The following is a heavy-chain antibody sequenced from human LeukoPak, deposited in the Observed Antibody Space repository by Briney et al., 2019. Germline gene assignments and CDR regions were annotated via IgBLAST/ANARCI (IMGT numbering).Heavy chain of an antibody. J-gene: IGHJ6*02. CDR3: ARDAPYASGWKDYYYYYGLDV. V-gene: IGHV1-8*01. CDR2: XXPCSGST. Sequence: GLEWMXXXXPCSGSTGYAQKFQGGFSMTRDTSINTAYMELSSLRSEDTAVYFCARDAPYASGWKDYYYYYGLDVWGQGTTVTVSS. D-gene: IGHD6-19*01.